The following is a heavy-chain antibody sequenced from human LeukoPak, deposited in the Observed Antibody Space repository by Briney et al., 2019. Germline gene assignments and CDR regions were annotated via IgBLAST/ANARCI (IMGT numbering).Heavy chain of an antibody. D-gene: IGHD3-22*01. CDR3: ARIIEVITPYYFDY. Sequence: GGSLRLSCAASGFTFSSYEMNWVRQAPGKGLEWVSYISSSGSTIYYADSVKGRFTISRDNAKNSLYLQMNSLRAEDTAVYYCARIIEVITPYYFDYWGQGTLVTVSS. CDR2: ISSSGSTI. CDR1: GFTFSSYE. J-gene: IGHJ4*02. V-gene: IGHV3-48*03.